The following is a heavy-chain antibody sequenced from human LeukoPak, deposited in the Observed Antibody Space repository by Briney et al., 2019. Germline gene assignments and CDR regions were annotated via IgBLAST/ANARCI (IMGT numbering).Heavy chain of an antibody. CDR1: GGSISSSSYY. Sequence: SETLSLTCTVSGGSISSSSYYWGWIRQPPGKGLEWIGSIYYSGSTYYNPSLKSRVTISVDTSKNQFSLKLSSVTAADTAVYYCAREPIIDVLSGSYYPDYWGQGTLVTVSS. CDR2: IYYSGST. J-gene: IGHJ4*02. CDR3: AREPIIDVLSGSYYPDY. V-gene: IGHV4-39*07. D-gene: IGHD3-10*01.